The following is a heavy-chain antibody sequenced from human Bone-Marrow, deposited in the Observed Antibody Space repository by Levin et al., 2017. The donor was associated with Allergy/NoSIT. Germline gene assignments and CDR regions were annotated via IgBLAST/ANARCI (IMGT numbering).Heavy chain of an antibody. CDR2: IIPIFRTT. CDR3: AVTPRYCRGGSCFQGEVDY. CDR1: GVTLSNYA. D-gene: IGHD2-15*01. J-gene: IGHJ4*02. Sequence: GASVKVSCKASGVTLSNYAISWVRQAPGQGLEWMGGIIPIFRTTNYAQKFQGRVTITADESTSTAYMELSSLRSEDTAVYYCAVTPRYCRGGSCFQGEVDYWGQGTLVTVSS. V-gene: IGHV1-69*13.